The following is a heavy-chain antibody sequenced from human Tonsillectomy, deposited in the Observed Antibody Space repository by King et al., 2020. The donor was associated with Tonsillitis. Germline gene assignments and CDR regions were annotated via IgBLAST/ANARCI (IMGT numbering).Heavy chain of an antibody. Sequence: VQLQESGPGVVKPSETLSLTCTVSGGYISSGDHYWAWMRQPPGKGLEWIAYMYYSGTIFYNPSLKSRITISGGTSENRFSLKLSSVTAADTAVYFCARYVSGSFDYWGQGALVTVSS. D-gene: IGHD1-26*01. J-gene: IGHJ4*02. CDR2: MYYSGTI. CDR1: GGYISSGDHY. V-gene: IGHV4-39*01. CDR3: ARYVSGSFDY.